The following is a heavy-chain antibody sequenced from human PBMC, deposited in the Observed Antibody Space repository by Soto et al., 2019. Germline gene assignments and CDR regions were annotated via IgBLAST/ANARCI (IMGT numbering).Heavy chain of an antibody. J-gene: IGHJ2*01. CDR2: INHSGST. CDR3: AREVPSRYFDL. Sequence: QVRLQQWGAGLLKPSETLSLTCAVYGASFSDSYWNWIRQPPGKGLEWIGEINHSGSTIYNTSLESXAPLSXXTSRKQFTLKMRSATAADTAVYYCAREVPSRYFDLWGRGTPVTVSS. CDR1: GASFSDSY. V-gene: IGHV4-34*01. D-gene: IGHD1-1*01.